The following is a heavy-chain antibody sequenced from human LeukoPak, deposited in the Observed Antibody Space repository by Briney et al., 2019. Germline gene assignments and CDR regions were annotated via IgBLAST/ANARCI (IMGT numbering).Heavy chain of an antibody. V-gene: IGHV4-39*01. J-gene: IGHJ4*02. Sequence: KPSETLSLTCTVSGDSISSSSYYWGWIRQPPGKGLEWIGSIYYSGSTYYNPSLKSRVTISVDTSKNQFSLKLSSVTAADTAVYYCARRRRGSSSGYYFDYWGQGTLVTVSS. CDR3: ARRRRGSSSGYYFDY. CDR1: GDSISSSSYY. D-gene: IGHD6-6*01. CDR2: IYYSGST.